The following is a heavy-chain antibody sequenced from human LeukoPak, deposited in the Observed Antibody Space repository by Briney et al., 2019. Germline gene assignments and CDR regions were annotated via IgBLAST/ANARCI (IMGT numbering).Heavy chain of an antibody. D-gene: IGHD3-10*01. CDR3: AREDYCGSGSFSNWFDP. CDR2: MNPNSGHT. CDR1: GYTFTIYD. V-gene: IGHV1-8*01. Sequence: ASVKVSCKASGYTFTIYDINWVRQAPGQGLEWMGWMNPNSGHTGYAQKFQGRVTMTGNTSISTAYMELSSLTSNDTAVYYCAREDYCGSGSFSNWFDPWGQGTLVTVSS. J-gene: IGHJ5*02.